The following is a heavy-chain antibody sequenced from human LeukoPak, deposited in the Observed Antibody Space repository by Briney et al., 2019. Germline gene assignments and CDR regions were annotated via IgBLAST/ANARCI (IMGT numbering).Heavy chain of an antibody. Sequence: GGSLRLSCAASGFTFGSYDMHWVRQATGKGLEWVSAIGTAGDTYYPGSVKGRFTISRENAENSLYLQMNSLRAGDTAVYYCARALVGATYYYMDVWGKGTTVTVSS. CDR1: GFTFGSYD. V-gene: IGHV3-13*01. CDR3: ARALVGATYYYMDV. J-gene: IGHJ6*03. D-gene: IGHD1-26*01. CDR2: IGTAGDT.